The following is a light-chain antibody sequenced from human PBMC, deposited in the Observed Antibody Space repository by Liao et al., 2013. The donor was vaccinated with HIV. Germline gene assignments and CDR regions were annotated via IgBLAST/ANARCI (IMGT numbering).Light chain of an antibody. CDR2: SDD. CDR3: QAWDNRNAV. V-gene: IGLV3-1*01. J-gene: IGLJ2*01. CDR1: KLGDKY. Sequence: SYELTQPPSVSVSPGQTATITCSGDKLGDKYSYWYQQKPGQSPVLVIYSDDKRPSGIPERFSGSNSGDTATLTISGTQAMDEADYYCQAWDNRNAVFGGGTKLTVL.